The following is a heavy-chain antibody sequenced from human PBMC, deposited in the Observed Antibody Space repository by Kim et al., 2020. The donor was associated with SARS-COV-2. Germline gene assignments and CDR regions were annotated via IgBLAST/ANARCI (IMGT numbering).Heavy chain of an antibody. CDR3: ARLVIPEYYFDY. Sequence: YAKKFHGRLTMTRDTSTSTVYMELSSLRSEDTAVYFCARLVIPEYYFDYWGQGTLVTVSS. V-gene: IGHV1-46*01. J-gene: IGHJ4*02. D-gene: IGHD3-9*01.